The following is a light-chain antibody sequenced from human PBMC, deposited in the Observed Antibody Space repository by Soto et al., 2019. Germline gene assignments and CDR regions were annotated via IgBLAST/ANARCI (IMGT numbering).Light chain of an antibody. J-gene: IGKJ2*01. Sequence: EIVMTQSPATLSVSPGERATLSCRASQSVSRYLAWYQQKPGQAPRLLIYAASYRATGISDKFSGSGSGTDFSLTISRLEPEDSAVYYCHQYHSPPQTFGQGTKVDIK. CDR2: AAS. CDR1: QSVSRY. CDR3: HQYHSPPQT. V-gene: IGKV3-20*01.